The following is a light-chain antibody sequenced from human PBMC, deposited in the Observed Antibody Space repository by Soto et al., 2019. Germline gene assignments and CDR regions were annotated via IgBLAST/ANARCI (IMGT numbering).Light chain of an antibody. Sequence: QSALTQPPSASGSPGQSVAISCTGTSSDVGGYNYVHWYQQHPGKAPKLMLYEVNKRPSGVPDRFSGSKSGNTASLTVSGLQAEDEADYYCGSYAGSSNVFGTGTKLTVL. CDR1: SSDVGGYNY. V-gene: IGLV2-8*01. CDR2: EVN. J-gene: IGLJ1*01. CDR3: GSYAGSSNV.